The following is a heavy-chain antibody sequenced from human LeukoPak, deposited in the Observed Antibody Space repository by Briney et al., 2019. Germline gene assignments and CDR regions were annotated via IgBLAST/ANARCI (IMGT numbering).Heavy chain of an antibody. Sequence: GGSLRLSCAASGFTFSNAWMSWVRQAPGKGLEWVGRIKSKTDGGTTDYAAPVKGRFTISRDDSKNTLYLQMNSLKTEDTAVYYCTTGSSYCSSTSCYPEDYYYMDVWGKGTTVTVSS. D-gene: IGHD2-2*01. J-gene: IGHJ6*03. CDR1: GFTFSNAW. V-gene: IGHV3-15*01. CDR2: IKSKTDGGTT. CDR3: TTGSSYCSSTSCYPEDYYYMDV.